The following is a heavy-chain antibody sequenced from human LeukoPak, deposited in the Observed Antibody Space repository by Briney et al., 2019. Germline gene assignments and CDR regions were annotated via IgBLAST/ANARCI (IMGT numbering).Heavy chain of an antibody. V-gene: IGHV3-23*01. CDR3: AKEDWTVGPTTGDDAFDI. J-gene: IGHJ3*02. CDR1: GFTFSSYG. D-gene: IGHD1-26*01. CDR2: ISGSGGST. Sequence: PGGSLRLSCAASGFTFSSYGMSWVRQAPGKGLEWVSAISGSGGSTYYADSVKGRFTISRDNFKNTLYLQMNSLRAEDTAVYYCAKEDWTVGPTTGDDAFDIWGQGTVVTVSS.